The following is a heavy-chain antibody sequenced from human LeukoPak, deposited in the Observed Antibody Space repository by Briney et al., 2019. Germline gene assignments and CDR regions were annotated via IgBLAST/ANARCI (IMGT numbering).Heavy chain of an antibody. J-gene: IGHJ4*02. V-gene: IGHV4-34*01. CDR2: INHSGST. Sequence: SETLSLTCAVYGGSFSGYYWSWIRQPPGKGLEWIGEINHSGSTNYNPSLKSRVTISVDTSKKQFSLKLSSVTAADTAVYYCVTYYFDSSGPKKNYWGQGTLVTISS. D-gene: IGHD3-22*01. CDR3: VTYYFDSSGPKKNY. CDR1: GGSFSGYY.